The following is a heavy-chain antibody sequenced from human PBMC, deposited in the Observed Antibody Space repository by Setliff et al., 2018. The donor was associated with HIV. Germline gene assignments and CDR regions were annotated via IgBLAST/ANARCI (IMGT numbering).Heavy chain of an antibody. CDR3: ARSVIGYYYNGMDV. J-gene: IGHJ6*02. D-gene: IGHD3-10*01. CDR1: GFTFSNSA. Sequence: GGSLRLSCAVSGFTFSNSAMSWVRQAPGKGLEWVSSVATNGGSTYYADFVKGRFTISRDNSKNTLYLQMNSLRAEDTAVYYCARSVIGYYYNGMDVWGQGTLVTVSS. CDR2: VATNGGST. V-gene: IGHV3-23*01.